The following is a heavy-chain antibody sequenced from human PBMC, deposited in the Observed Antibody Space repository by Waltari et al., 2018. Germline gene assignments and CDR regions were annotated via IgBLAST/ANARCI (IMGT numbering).Heavy chain of an antibody. J-gene: IGHJ3*02. CDR1: GLTVSANY. Sequence: EVELVESGGGLVQPGGSLRLSCAASGLTVSANYMSWVRQAPGKGLEWVSVLYSDERTDYADSVKGRFTISRHNSRNILYFQMNRLRIEDTAVYYCARGVAGGFDIWGQGTRVTVSS. D-gene: IGHD6-19*01. V-gene: IGHV3-53*04. CDR3: ARGVAGGFDI. CDR2: LYSDERT.